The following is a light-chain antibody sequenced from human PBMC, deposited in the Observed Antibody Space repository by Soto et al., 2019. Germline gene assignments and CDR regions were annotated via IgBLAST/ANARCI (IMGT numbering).Light chain of an antibody. CDR2: DAS. V-gene: IGKV1-33*01. J-gene: IGKJ5*01. CDR3: QRYDSVPPT. CDR1: HDIKKF. Sequence: DIQMTQSPSSLSASVGDRVTITCQASHDIKKFLNWFQEKPGKAPKLLIFDASNLQTGVPSRFSGSGSGTHFTFTISSLQPEDIATYYCQRYDSVPPTFGQGTRLDI.